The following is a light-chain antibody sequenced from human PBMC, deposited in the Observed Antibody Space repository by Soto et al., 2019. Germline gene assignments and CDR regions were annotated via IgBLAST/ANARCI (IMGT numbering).Light chain of an antibody. CDR3: QQYGISLFN. Sequence: EIVLTQSPGTLSLSPGERATLSCRASQSVRINYLAWYQHKPGQAPRLLLSGASRRATGIPDRFSGSWSGTDFTLTISRLEPEDSAVYYCQQYGISLFNFGQGTKLEIK. V-gene: IGKV3-20*01. J-gene: IGKJ2*01. CDR1: QSVRINY. CDR2: GAS.